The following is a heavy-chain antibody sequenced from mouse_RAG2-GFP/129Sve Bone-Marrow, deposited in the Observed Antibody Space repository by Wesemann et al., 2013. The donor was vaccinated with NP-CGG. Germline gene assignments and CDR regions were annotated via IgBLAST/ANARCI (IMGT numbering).Heavy chain of an antibody. D-gene: IGHD3-1*01. CDR3: ARSIGRGFDY. Sequence: QVQLQQSGAELVRPGVSVKISCKGSGYTFTDYAMHWVKQSHAKSLEWIGVISTYYGDASYNQKFKGKATMTVDKSSSTAYMELARLTSEDSAIYYCARSIGRGFDYWGQGTTLTVSS. J-gene: IGHJ2*01. V-gene: IGHV1S137*01. CDR2: ISTYYGDA. CDR1: GYTFTDYA.